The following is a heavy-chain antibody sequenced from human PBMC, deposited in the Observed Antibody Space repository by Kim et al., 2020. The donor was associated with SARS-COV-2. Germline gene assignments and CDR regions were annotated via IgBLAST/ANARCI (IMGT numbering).Heavy chain of an antibody. Sequence: GGSLRLSCAASGFTFRSYAMHWVRQAPGKGLEWVAVISYDGSNKYYADSVKGRSTISRDNSKNTLYLQMNSLRAEDTAVYYCARDPYCSGGSCYSGYFDYWGQGTLVTVSS. J-gene: IGHJ4*02. CDR1: GFTFRSYA. CDR3: ARDPYCSGGSCYSGYFDY. CDR2: ISYDGSNK. V-gene: IGHV3-30*04. D-gene: IGHD2-15*01.